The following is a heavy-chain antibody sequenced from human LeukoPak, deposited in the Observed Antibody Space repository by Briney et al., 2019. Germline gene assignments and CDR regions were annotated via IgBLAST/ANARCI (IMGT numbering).Heavy chain of an antibody. D-gene: IGHD3-22*01. V-gene: IGHV3-30*02. J-gene: IGHJ3*02. CDR3: AKDWRDYYDSRGYDAFDI. CDR1: GFTFSSYG. Sequence: PGGSLRLSCAASGFTFSSYGMHWVRQAPGKGLEWVAFIRYDGSNKYYADSVKGRFTISRDNSKNTLYLQMNSLRAEDTAVYYCAKDWRDYYDSRGYDAFDIWGQGTMVTVSS. CDR2: IRYDGSNK.